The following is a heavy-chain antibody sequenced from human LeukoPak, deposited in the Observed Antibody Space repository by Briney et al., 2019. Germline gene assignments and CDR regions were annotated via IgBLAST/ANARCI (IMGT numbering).Heavy chain of an antibody. CDR3: ARAGLRYFDWLLNHDAFDI. D-gene: IGHD3-9*01. CDR2: ISSSGSTI. J-gene: IGHJ3*02. Sequence: GGSLRLSCAASGFTFSSYEMNWVRQAPGKGLEWVSYISSSGSTIYYADSVKGRFTISRDNAKNSLYLQMNSLRAEDTAVYYCARAGLRYFDWLLNHDAFDIWGQGTMVTVSS. CDR1: GFTFSSYE. V-gene: IGHV3-48*03.